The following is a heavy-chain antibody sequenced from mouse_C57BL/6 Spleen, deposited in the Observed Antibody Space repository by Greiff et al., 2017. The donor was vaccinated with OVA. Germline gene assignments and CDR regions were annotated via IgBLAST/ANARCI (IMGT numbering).Heavy chain of an antibody. CDR1: GYTFTSYW. V-gene: IGHV1-69*01. Sequence: QVQLKQPGAELVMPGASVKLSCKASGYTFTSYWMHWVKQRPGQGLEWIGEIDPSDSYTNYNQKFKGKSTLTVDKSSSTAYIQLSSLTSEDSAVYYCARVTTVVAFDYWGQGTTLTVSS. CDR2: IDPSDSYT. D-gene: IGHD1-1*01. J-gene: IGHJ2*01. CDR3: ARVTTVVAFDY.